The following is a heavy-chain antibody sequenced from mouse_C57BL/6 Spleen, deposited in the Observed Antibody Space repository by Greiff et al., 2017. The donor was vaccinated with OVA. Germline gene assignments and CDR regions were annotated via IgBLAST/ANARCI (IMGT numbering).Heavy chain of an antibody. CDR3: ARYPLYGSSSFYAMDY. D-gene: IGHD1-1*01. V-gene: IGHV1-52*01. CDR1: GYTFTSYW. Sequence: VQLQQPGAELVRPGSSVTLSCTASGYTFTSYWMHWVKQRPIQGLEWIGNIDPSDSETHYNQKFKDKATLTVDKSSSTAYMQLSSLTSEDSAVYYCARYPLYGSSSFYAMDYWGQGTSVTVSS. J-gene: IGHJ4*01. CDR2: IDPSDSET.